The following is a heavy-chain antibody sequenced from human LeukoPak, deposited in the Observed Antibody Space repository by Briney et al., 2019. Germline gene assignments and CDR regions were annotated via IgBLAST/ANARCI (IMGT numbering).Heavy chain of an antibody. CDR1: GFTFSSYA. CDR3: AKDGWELSGYYYYYMDV. D-gene: IGHD1-26*01. CDR2: ISYDGSNK. V-gene: IGHV3-30-3*01. J-gene: IGHJ6*03. Sequence: GRSLRLSCAASGFTFSSYAMHWVRQAPGKGLEGVAVISYDGSNKYYADSVKGRFTISRDNSKNTLYLQMNSLRAEDTAVYYCAKDGWELSGYYYYYMDVWGKGTTVTVSS.